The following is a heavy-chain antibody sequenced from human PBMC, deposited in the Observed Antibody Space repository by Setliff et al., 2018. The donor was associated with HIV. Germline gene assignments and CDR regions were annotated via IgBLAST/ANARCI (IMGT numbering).Heavy chain of an antibody. V-gene: IGHV3-21*04. J-gene: IGHJ4*02. CDR3: ATDRGTY. D-gene: IGHD1-7*01. CDR1: GFSFGSFS. Sequence: GGSLRLSCSGSGFSFGSFSLHWVRQAPGKGLEWISSINSGSNYIYYTDSVKGRFIISRDNAKKSLFLQMSSLRAEDTAVYYCATDRGTYWGQGTLVTVSS. CDR2: INSGSNYI.